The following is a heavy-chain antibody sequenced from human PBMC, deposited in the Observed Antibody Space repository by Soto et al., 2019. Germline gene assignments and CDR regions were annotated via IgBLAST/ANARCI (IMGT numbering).Heavy chain of an antibody. J-gene: IGHJ6*02. D-gene: IGHD2-15*01. CDR1: GYTLTSYA. CDR2: INAGNGNT. CDR3: ARLDIVVVVAATTGDYYGMDV. V-gene: IGHV1-3*01. Sequence: GASVKVSCKASGYTLTSYAMHWVRQAPGQRLEWMGWINAGNGNTKYSQKFQGRVTITRDTSASTAYMELSSLRSEDTAVYYCARLDIVVVVAATTGDYYGMDVWGQGTTVTVSS.